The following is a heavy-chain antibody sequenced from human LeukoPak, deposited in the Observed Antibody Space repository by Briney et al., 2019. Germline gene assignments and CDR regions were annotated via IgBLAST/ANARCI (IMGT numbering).Heavy chain of an antibody. V-gene: IGHV3-53*01. Sequence: QPGGSLRLSCAVSGFIVNNKYMTWVRQAPGKGLEWVSVIYEGGNSDYADSVKGRFSVSRDDSKNTVYLQMNSLRAEDTAIYYCATYNQRQSSWFTDLWGRGTLVTVSS. J-gene: IGHJ2*01. D-gene: IGHD1-14*01. CDR3: ATYNQRQSSWFTDL. CDR1: GFIVNNKY. CDR2: IYEGGNS.